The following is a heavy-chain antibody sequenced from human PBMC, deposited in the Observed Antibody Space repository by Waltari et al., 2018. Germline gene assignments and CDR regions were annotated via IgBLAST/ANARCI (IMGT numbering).Heavy chain of an antibody. CDR1: GYSISSGYY. CDR3: VVSLRNWFDS. J-gene: IGHJ5*01. V-gene: IGHV4-38-2*01. Sequence: QVQLQESGPGLVKPSETLSLTCAVSGYSISSGYYWGWIRQPPGKGLEWIGSIYHSGSTYYNPSLKSRVTISVDTSKNQFSLKLSSVTAADTAVYYCVVSLRNWFDSWGQGTLVTVSS. CDR2: IYHSGST.